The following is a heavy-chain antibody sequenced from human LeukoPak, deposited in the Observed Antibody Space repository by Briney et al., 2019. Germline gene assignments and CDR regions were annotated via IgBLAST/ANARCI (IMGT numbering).Heavy chain of an antibody. CDR2: INHSGST. Sequence: PSETLSLTCAVYGGSFSVYYWSWIRQPPGKGLEWIGEINHSGSTNYNPSLTSRVTISVDTSKNQFSLKLSSVTAADTAVYYCARGPFAGYSSGWYRVWGQGTLVTVSS. CDR3: ARGPFAGYSSGWYRV. D-gene: IGHD6-19*01. V-gene: IGHV4-34*01. J-gene: IGHJ4*02. CDR1: GGSFSVYY.